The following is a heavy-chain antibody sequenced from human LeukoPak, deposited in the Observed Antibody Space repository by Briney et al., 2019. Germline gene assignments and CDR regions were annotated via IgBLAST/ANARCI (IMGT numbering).Heavy chain of an antibody. CDR2: VYHTGST. Sequence: TSETLSLTCIVSGYSISSDCYWGWIRPPPGKGLEWIGSVYHTGSTYYNPSLKSRVTISADTSKNQFSLKLSSVTAADTAVYYCARESSSSTYNWFDPWGQGTLVTVSS. J-gene: IGHJ5*02. D-gene: IGHD6-6*01. CDR3: ARESSSSTYNWFDP. CDR1: GYSISSDCY. V-gene: IGHV4-38-2*02.